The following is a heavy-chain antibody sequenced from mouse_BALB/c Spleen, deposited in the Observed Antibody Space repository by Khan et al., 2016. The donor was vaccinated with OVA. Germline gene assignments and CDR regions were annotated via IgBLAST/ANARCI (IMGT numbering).Heavy chain of an antibody. CDR2: IYPGSGRT. CDR1: GYTFTDYV. Sequence: QVQLQQSGPELVKPGASVKMSCKASGYTFTDYVISWVKQRTGQGLEWIVEIYPGSGRTYYNERFKGKATLTADKSSNTAYMQLSSLTSEDSAVYFCARSYDGAWFAYWGQGTPVTVSA. CDR3: ARSYDGAWFAY. J-gene: IGHJ3*01. D-gene: IGHD1-1*01. V-gene: IGHV1-77*01.